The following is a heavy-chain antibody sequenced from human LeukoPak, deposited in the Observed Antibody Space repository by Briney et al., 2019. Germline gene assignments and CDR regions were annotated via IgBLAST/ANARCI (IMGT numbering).Heavy chain of an antibody. D-gene: IGHD6-19*01. V-gene: IGHV3-30*02. CDR3: ANTMYSSGWSPFDY. J-gene: IGHJ4*02. CDR1: GFTFRSYW. CDR2: IRYDGNNK. Sequence: GGSLRLSCGVSGFTFRSYWMSWVRQAPGKGLEWVAFIRYDGNNKYYADSVKGRFTISRDNSKNTLYLQMNSLRVEDTAVYYCANTMYSSGWSPFDYWGQGTLVTVSS.